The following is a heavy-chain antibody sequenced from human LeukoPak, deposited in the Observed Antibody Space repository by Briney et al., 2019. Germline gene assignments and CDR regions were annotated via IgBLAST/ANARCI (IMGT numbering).Heavy chain of an antibody. CDR2: IKEDGSEK. CDR3: AKQLGYCSDGSCYFPY. Sequence: GGSLRLSCEASGFTFSSYSMNWIRQAPGKGLEWVANIKEDGSEKYYVDSVKGRFIISRDNAKNSLYLQVNSLRAEDTAVYYCAKQLGYCSDGSCYFPYWGQGTLVTVSS. V-gene: IGHV3-7*03. J-gene: IGHJ4*02. CDR1: GFTFSSYS. D-gene: IGHD2-15*01.